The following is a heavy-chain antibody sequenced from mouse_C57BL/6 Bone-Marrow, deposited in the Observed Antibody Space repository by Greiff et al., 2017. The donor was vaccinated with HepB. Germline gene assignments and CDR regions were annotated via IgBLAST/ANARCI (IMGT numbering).Heavy chain of an antibody. D-gene: IGHD2-2*01. J-gene: IGHJ4*01. V-gene: IGHV1-80*01. CDR1: GYAFSSYW. CDR3: ARDYGYDTFYYAMDY. CDR2: IYPGDGDT. Sequence: QVQLQQSGAELVKPGASVKISCKASGYAFSSYWMNWVKQRPGKGLEWIGQIYPGDGDTNYNGKFKGKATMTADKACSTAYMQLSSLTSEDSAVYFCARDYGYDTFYYAMDYWGQGTSVTVSS.